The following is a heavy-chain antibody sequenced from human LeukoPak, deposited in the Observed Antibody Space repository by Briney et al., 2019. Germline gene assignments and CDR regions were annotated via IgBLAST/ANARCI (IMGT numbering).Heavy chain of an antibody. CDR1: GGTFSSYA. D-gene: IGHD3-16*02. CDR3: ARVAEALNY. V-gene: IGHV1-18*01. Sequence: GASVKVSCKASGGTFSSYAISWVRQAPGQGLEWMGWISAYNGNTNYAQKLQGRVTMTTDTSTSTAYMELRSLRSDDAAVYYCARVAEALNYWGQGTLVTVSS. J-gene: IGHJ4*02. CDR2: ISAYNGNT.